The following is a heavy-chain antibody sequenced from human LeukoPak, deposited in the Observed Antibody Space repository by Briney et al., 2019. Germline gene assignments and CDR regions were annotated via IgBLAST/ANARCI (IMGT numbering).Heavy chain of an antibody. CDR3: ARHDFWSGYYTNDY. V-gene: IGHV1-18*01. CDR2: ISAYNGNT. J-gene: IGHJ4*02. CDR1: GYTFTSYG. Sequence: ASVKVSCKASGYTFTSYGISWVRRAPGQGLEWMGWISAYNGNTNYAQKLQGRVTMTTDTSTSTAYMELRGLRSDDTAVYYCARHDFWSGYYTNDYWGQGTLVTVSS. D-gene: IGHD3-3*01.